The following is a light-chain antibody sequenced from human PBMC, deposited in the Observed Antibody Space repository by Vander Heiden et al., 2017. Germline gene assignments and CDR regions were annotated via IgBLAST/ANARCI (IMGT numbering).Light chain of an antibody. CDR3: QEEKIYSGT. CDR2: KAS. J-gene: IGKJ1*01. CDR1: QSISTW. V-gene: IGKV1-5*03. Sequence: DIQMTQSPSTLSASVGDRVTITCRASQSISTWLAWYQQKPGKAPNLLIYKASSLASGVPSRFSGSGSGTEFTLTISSLQPDDFATYYCQEEKIYSGTFGQGTKVEIK.